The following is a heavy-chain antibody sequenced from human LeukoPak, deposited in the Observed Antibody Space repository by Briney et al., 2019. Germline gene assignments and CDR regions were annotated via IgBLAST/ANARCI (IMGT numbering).Heavy chain of an antibody. CDR1: GGSISFYY. D-gene: IGHD3-3*01. V-gene: IGHV4-4*07. Sequence: PSETLSLTCTVSGGSISFYYWTWIRQSAGKGLEWIGRIYTGGNTNYSPSLKSRAPLSIDTSKNQFSLMLTSVPAADTAVYYCARDSRYYDFWSGYVDYWGQGTLVTVSS. CDR2: IYTGGNT. CDR3: ARDSRYYDFWSGYVDY. J-gene: IGHJ4*02.